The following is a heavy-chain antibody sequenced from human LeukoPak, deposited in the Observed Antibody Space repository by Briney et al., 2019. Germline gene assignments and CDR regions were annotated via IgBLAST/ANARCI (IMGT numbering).Heavy chain of an antibody. CDR1: GGTFSSYA. CDR3: ARGVNKGYPGGYYYYMDV. Sequence: SVKVSCKASGGTFSSYAISWVRQAPGQGLEWMGGIIPIFGTANYAQKFQGRVMITTDESTSTAYMELSSLRSEDTAVYYCARGVNKGYPGGYYYYMDVWGKGTTVTVSS. V-gene: IGHV1-69*05. D-gene: IGHD2-15*01. CDR2: IIPIFGTA. J-gene: IGHJ6*03.